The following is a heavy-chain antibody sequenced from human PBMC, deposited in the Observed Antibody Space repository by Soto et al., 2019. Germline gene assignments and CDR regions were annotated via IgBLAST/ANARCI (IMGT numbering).Heavy chain of an antibody. J-gene: IGHJ3*02. Sequence: EVQLLESGGGLVQPGGSLRLSCVVSGITFSSYGMTWVRQAPGKGLEWVSCISNSGGSTYYAVSVKGRFTISRDNSKRTLYLEMTSLRDDDTAVYYCAKDHVSGNGRWDAFDIWGRGTMVTVSS. V-gene: IGHV3-23*01. CDR2: ISNSGGST. D-gene: IGHD2-15*01. CDR1: GITFSSYG. CDR3: AKDHVSGNGRWDAFDI.